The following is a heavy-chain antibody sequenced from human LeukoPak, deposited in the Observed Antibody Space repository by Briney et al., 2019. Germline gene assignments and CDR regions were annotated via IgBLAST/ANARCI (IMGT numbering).Heavy chain of an antibody. V-gene: IGHV4-34*01. CDR2: INHSGST. CDR3: ARASGVIVGATTGLFDY. D-gene: IGHD1-26*01. J-gene: IGHJ4*02. CDR1: GGSFSGYY. Sequence: KPWETLSLTCAVYGGSFSGYYWGWIRQPPGKGLDWIGEINHSGSTNYNPSLKSRVTISVDTSKNQFSLKLSSVTAADTAVYYCARASGVIVGATTGLFDYWGQGTPVTVSS.